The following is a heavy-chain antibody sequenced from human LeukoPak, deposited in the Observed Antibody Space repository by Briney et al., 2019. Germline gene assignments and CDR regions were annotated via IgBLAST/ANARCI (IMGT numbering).Heavy chain of an antibody. CDR1: GFTFGDYA. V-gene: IGHV3-7*01. CDR2: IRQDGNEK. Sequence: GGSLRLSCTASGFTFGDYAMSWFRQAPGKGLEWVANIRQDGNEKDYVDSVKGRFSISRDNTKNSLYLQMNSLRVEDTAVYYCAREPECSSTTCYRWFDPWGQGTLVIVSS. D-gene: IGHD2-2*01. J-gene: IGHJ5*02. CDR3: AREPECSSTTCYRWFDP.